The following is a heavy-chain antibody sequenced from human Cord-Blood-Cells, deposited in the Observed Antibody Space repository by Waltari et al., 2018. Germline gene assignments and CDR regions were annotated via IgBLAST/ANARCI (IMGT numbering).Heavy chain of an antibody. Sequence: QVQLQQWGAGLLKPSETLSLTCAVYGGSFSGYYWSWIRQPPGKGLEWIGEINHSGSTNYNPSRKSRVTISVDTSKNQFSLKLSSVTAADTAVYYCARGALEGWFDPWGQGTLVTVSS. V-gene: IGHV4-34*01. CDR2: INHSGST. CDR3: ARGALEGWFDP. CDR1: GGSFSGYY. J-gene: IGHJ5*02.